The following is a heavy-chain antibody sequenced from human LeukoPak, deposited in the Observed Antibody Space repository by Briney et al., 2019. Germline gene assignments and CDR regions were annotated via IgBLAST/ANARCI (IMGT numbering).Heavy chain of an antibody. CDR2: INPSGGST. Sequence: ASVKVSCKASGYTFTNFYMHWLRQPPGLGIDWMGVINPSGGSTSYAEKFQCRVTRTRDTSTSTVYMELSSLRSEDTAVYYCARDDNGDNWFDPWGQGTLVTVSS. CDR3: ARDDNGDNWFDP. V-gene: IGHV1-46*01. CDR1: GYTFTNFY. J-gene: IGHJ5*02. D-gene: IGHD4-17*01.